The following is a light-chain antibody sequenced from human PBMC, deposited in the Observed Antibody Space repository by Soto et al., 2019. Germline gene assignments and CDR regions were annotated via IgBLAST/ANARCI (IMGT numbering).Light chain of an antibody. CDR3: QQTYSSPRT. V-gene: IGKV1-39*01. CDR1: QNINIY. Sequence: DIQMTQSPSSLSASVGDRVTITCRASQNINIYLHWYQQKPGKAPQVLIYAASSLRSGVPSRFTGSGSGTDFTLTISSLQSEDFGTYYCQQTYSSPRTFGHGTKLEIK. CDR2: AAS. J-gene: IGKJ2*01.